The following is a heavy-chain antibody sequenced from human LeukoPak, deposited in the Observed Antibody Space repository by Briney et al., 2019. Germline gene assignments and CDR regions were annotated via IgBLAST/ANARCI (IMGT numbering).Heavy chain of an antibody. J-gene: IGHJ4*02. CDR3: ARVSYDFWSGFPDY. Sequence: PGGSLRLSCAASGFTFSSYSMNWVRQAPGKGLEWVSSISSSSSYIYYADSVKGRFTISRDNAKNSLYLQMNSLRAEDTAMYYCARVSYDFWSGFPDYWGQGTLVTVSS. V-gene: IGHV3-21*01. CDR1: GFTFSSYS. D-gene: IGHD3-3*01. CDR2: ISSSSSYI.